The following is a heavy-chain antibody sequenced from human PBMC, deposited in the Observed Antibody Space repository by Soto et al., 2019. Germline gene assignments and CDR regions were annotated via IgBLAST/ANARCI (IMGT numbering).Heavy chain of an antibody. V-gene: IGHV4-30-4*01. CDR3: ARDLWVEPELYYYGMDV. Sequence: SETLSLTCTVSGDSISSADYYWSWIRQTPGKGLEWIGHIFYSGTTYYNPALKSRLTISVDTSKNHFSLRLTSVTAADTAVYYCARDLWVEPELYYYGMDVWGQGTTVTVS. J-gene: IGHJ6*02. CDR1: GDSISSADYY. CDR2: IFYSGTT. D-gene: IGHD1-1*01.